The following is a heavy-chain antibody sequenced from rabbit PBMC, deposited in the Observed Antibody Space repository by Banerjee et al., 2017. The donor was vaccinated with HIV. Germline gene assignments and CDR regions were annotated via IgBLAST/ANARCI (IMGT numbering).Heavy chain of an antibody. Sequence: HLKESGGGLVQPGGSLKLSCTASGFTLSSYYMNWVRQAPGKGLEWIGYIDPIFGITYYANWVNGRFSISRENAQNTVFLQMTSLTAADTATYFCARDGAGDYGPYYLKLWGPGTLVTVS. CDR2: IDPIFGIT. CDR3: ARDGAGDYGPYYLKL. CDR1: GFTLSSYY. D-gene: IGHD2-1*01. V-gene: IGHV1S7*01. J-gene: IGHJ4*01.